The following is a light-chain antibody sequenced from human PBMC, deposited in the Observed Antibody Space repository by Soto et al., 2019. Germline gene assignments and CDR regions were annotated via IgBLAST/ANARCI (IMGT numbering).Light chain of an antibody. J-gene: IGKJ3*01. Sequence: EIVLTQSPGTLSLSPGERATLSCRASQSVSSSYLAWYQQKPGQAPRLLIYGASSRATGIPDRFSGSGSGTDFTLTISRLEPEDFAVYYCQQYTKWPRFGPGTKVDI. V-gene: IGKV3-20*01. CDR3: QQYTKWPR. CDR1: QSVSSSY. CDR2: GAS.